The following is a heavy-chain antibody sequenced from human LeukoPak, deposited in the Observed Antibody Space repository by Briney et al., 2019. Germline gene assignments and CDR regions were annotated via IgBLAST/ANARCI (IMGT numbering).Heavy chain of an antibody. Sequence: GGSLRLSCAASGFTFSSYSMNWVRQAPGKGLEWVSSISSSSSYIYYADSVRGRFTISRDNAKNSLYLQMNSLRAEDTAVYYCARAMSSTSYGYWGQGTLVTVSS. CDR1: GFTFSSYS. D-gene: IGHD2-2*01. CDR2: ISSSSSYI. J-gene: IGHJ4*02. V-gene: IGHV3-21*01. CDR3: ARAMSSTSYGY.